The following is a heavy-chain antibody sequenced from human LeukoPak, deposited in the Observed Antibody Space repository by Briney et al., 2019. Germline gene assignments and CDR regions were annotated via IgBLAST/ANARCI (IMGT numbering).Heavy chain of an antibody. D-gene: IGHD6-13*01. CDR3: ARVIAAVDYYYYYMDV. J-gene: IGHJ6*03. CDR2: IYTSGST. Sequence: SETLSLTCTVSRGSISSYYWSWIRQPAGKGLEWIGRIYTSGSTNYNPSLKSRVTISVDTSKNQFSLKLSSVTAADTAVYYCARVIAAVDYYYYYMDVWGKGTTVTVSS. V-gene: IGHV4-4*07. CDR1: RGSISSYY.